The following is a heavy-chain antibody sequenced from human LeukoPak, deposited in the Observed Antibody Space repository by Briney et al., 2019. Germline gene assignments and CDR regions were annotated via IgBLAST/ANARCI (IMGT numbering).Heavy chain of an antibody. CDR2: VSSSGSYI. J-gene: IGHJ4*02. CDR3: ARDRRDISGYSHFDY. D-gene: IGHD3-22*01. Sequence: GGSLRLSCAASGFTFSSYSMNWVRQAPGKGLEWVSSVSSSGSYIYYADSVKGRFTISRDNAKNSLYLQMNSLRAEDTAVYYCARDRRDISGYSHFDYWGQGTMVTVSS. V-gene: IGHV3-21*01. CDR1: GFTFSSYS.